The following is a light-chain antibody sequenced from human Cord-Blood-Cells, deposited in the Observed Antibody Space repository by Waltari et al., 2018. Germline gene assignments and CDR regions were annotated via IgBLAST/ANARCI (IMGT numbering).Light chain of an antibody. CDR2: DAS. V-gene: IGKV3-11*01. CDR1: QSVSSY. Sequence: EIVLTQSPATLSLSPGERATLPCRASQSVSSYLAWYQPKPGQDPRLLIYDASNRATGIPARCSGSVSGTDFTLTISSLEPEDFAVYYCQQRSNWPITFGQGTRLEIK. CDR3: QQRSNWPIT. J-gene: IGKJ5*01.